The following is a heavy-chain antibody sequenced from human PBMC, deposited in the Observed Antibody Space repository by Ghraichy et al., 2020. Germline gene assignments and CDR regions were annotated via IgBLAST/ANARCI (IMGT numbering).Heavy chain of an antibody. J-gene: IGHJ4*02. CDR2: TYYRSKWYN. CDR1: GDSVSSNSAA. V-gene: IGHV6-1*01. D-gene: IGHD3-22*01. CDR3: ARDQVAWDSSGLDY. Sequence: LSLTCAISGDSVSSNSAAWNWIRQSPSRGLEWLGRTYYRSKWYNDYAVSVKSRITINPDTSKNQFSLQLNSVTPEDTAVYYCARDQVAWDSSGLDYWGQGTLVTVSS.